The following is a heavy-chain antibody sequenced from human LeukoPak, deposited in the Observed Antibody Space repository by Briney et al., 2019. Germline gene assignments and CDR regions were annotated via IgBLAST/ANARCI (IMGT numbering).Heavy chain of an antibody. D-gene: IGHD6-19*01. CDR1: GFSFSSYG. V-gene: IGHV3-30*18. Sequence: GGSLRLSCAASGFSFSSYGMQWVRQAAGKGPEWLTVISYEGSIQYYADSVKGRFTISRDNSKNTLYLQMNSLRAEDTAVYYCAKEPQAYSSGRYFEHWGQGTLVTVTA. J-gene: IGHJ4*02. CDR2: ISYEGSIQ. CDR3: AKEPQAYSSGRYFEH.